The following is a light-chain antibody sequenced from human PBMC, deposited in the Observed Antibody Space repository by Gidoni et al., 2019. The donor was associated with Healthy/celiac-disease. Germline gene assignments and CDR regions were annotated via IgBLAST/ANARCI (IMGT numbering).Light chain of an antibody. CDR2: GAS. CDR3: QQYKNWSWT. J-gene: IGKJ1*01. Sequence: EIVMTQSPATLSVSTGERATLSCRASQSVSSNLAWYQQKPGQAPRLLIYGASTRATGIPARFSGSGSGTEFTLTISSLQSEDFAVYYCQQYKNWSWTFGQGTKVEIK. CDR1: QSVSSN. V-gene: IGKV3-15*01.